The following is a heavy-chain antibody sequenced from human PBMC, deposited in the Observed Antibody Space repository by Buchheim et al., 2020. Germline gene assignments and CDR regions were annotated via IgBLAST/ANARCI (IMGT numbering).Heavy chain of an antibody. CDR1: GGSISSSSYY. D-gene: IGHD3-22*01. V-gene: IGHV4-39*01. Sequence: QLQLQESGPGLVKPSETLSLTCTVSGGSISSSSYYWGWIRQPPGKGLEWIGSIYYSGSTYYNPFLKSRVTISVDTSKNQFSLKLSSVTAADTAVYYCARRGKGYYDSSGYYSHYYYMDVWGKGTT. CDR2: IYYSGST. CDR3: ARRGKGYYDSSGYYSHYYYMDV. J-gene: IGHJ6*03.